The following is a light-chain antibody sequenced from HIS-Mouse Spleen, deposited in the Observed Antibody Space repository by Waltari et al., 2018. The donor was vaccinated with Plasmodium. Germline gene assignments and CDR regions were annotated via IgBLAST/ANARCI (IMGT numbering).Light chain of an antibody. CDR2: DVS. CDR3: CSYAGSYTYV. CDR1: SSAVGGSNY. V-gene: IGLV2-11*01. Sequence: QSALTQPRSVSGSPGQSVPISCHGTSSAVGGSNYFSWYQQHPGKAPKPMIYDVSKRPSGFPDRFSGSKSGNTASLTISGLQAEDEADYYCCSYAGSYTYVFGTGTKVTVL. J-gene: IGLJ1*01.